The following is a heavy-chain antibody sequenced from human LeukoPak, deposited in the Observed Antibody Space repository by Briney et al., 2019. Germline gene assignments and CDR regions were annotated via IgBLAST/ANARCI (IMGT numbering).Heavy chain of an antibody. CDR2: FDPEDGET. V-gene: IGHV1-24*01. D-gene: IGHD2-21*02. CDR3: ARAAYCGGDCYYAEYFQH. Sequence: GASVKVSCKVSGYTLTELSMHWVRQAPGKGLEWMGGFDPEDGETIYAQKFQGRVTMTEDTSTDTAYMELSSLRSEDTAVYYCARAAYCGGDCYYAEYFQHWGQGTLVTVSS. CDR1: GYTLTELS. J-gene: IGHJ1*01.